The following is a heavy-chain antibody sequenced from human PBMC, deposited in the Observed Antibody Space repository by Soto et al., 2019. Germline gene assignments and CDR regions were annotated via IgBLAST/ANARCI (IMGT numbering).Heavy chain of an antibody. Sequence: GESLKISCKGSGYSFTSYWIGWVRQMPGKGLEWMGIIYPGDSDTRYSPSFQGKVTISADKSISTAYLQWSSLKASDTAMYYCARHHVDTAMVTRYYYYYGMDVWGQGTTVTVSS. CDR1: GYSFTSYW. CDR2: IYPGDSDT. CDR3: ARHHVDTAMVTRYYYYYGMDV. V-gene: IGHV5-51*01. J-gene: IGHJ6*02. D-gene: IGHD5-18*01.